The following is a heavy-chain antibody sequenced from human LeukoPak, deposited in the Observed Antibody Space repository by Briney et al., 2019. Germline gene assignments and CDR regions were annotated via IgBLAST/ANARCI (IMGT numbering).Heavy chain of an antibody. CDR1: GFTFSDYY. J-gene: IGHJ4*02. Sequence: GGSLRLSCAVSGFTFSDYYMSWIRQAPGKGLEWVSYISSGGSTISHADSVKGRFTISRDNAKNSLYLQMNSLRAEDTAVYFCARWDSSGCLDYWGQGTLVTVSS. D-gene: IGHD3-22*01. CDR3: ARWDSSGCLDY. CDR2: ISSGGSTI. V-gene: IGHV3-11*01.